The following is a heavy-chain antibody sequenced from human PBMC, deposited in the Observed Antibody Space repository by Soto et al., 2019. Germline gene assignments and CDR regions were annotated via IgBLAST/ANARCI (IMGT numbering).Heavy chain of an antibody. CDR1: GFTFSSYG. V-gene: IGHV3-30*18. Sequence: GGSLRLSCAASGFTFSSYGMHWVRQAPGKGLEWVAVISYDGSNKYYADSVKGRFTISRDNSKNTLYLQMNSLRAEDTAVYYCAKATIFDNYYGMDVWGQGTTVTVPS. J-gene: IGHJ6*02. D-gene: IGHD3-3*01. CDR3: AKATIFDNYYGMDV. CDR2: ISYDGSNK.